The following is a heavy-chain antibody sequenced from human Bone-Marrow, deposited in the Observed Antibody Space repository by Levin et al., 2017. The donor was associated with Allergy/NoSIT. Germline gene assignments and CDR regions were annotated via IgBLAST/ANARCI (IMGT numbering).Heavy chain of an antibody. CDR1: GFTFSDYY. J-gene: IGHJ5*02. Sequence: GGSLRLSCAASGFTFSDYYMSWIRQAPGKGLEWVSYISSSASSIYYADSVKGRFTISRDDAKNSLYLQMKSLRAEDTAVYYCARGGADYYDSSGHWGWFDPWGQGTLVTVSS. CDR3: ARGGADYYDSSGHWGWFDP. D-gene: IGHD3-22*01. V-gene: IGHV3-11*01. CDR2: ISSSASSI.